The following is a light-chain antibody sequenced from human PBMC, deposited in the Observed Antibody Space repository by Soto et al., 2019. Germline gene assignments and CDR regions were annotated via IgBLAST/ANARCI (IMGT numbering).Light chain of an antibody. CDR3: QHYKSYPWT. Sequence: DIQMTQSPTTLSASVGDRVTITCRASQDSTKYLAWYQQKPGKAPNLLIYDASTLHSGVPSRFSGSGSETEFTLTISSLQPDDFATYYCQHYKSYPWTFGQGTKVDI. V-gene: IGKV1-9*01. CDR1: QDSTKY. J-gene: IGKJ1*01. CDR2: DAS.